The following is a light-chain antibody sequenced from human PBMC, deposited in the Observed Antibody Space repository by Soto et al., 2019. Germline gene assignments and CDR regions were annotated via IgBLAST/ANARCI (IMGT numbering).Light chain of an antibody. Sequence: PGEGGTLSFRASQSVSSSYIAWYQQRPGQTPSLLIYGASTRATGIPDRFSGSGSGTHFTLTISRLEPGDFAVYYCQHFGGTTFTFGQGTRLEIK. J-gene: IGKJ5*01. V-gene: IGKV3-20*01. CDR3: QHFGGTTFT. CDR2: GAS. CDR1: QSVSSSY.